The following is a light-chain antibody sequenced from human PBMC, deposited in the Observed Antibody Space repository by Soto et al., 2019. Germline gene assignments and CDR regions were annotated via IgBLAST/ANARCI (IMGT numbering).Light chain of an antibody. V-gene: IGKV1-5*03. CDR3: QQYNTYWT. Sequence: DIKITQSPSTVSASKRDRLTITCRASQSVSSKLAWYQQKPGKAPKLLIYKASSLESGVPSRFSGSGSGTEFTLTISSLQPDDIATYYCQQYNTYWTFGQGTKVDIK. CDR2: KAS. J-gene: IGKJ1*01. CDR1: QSVSSK.